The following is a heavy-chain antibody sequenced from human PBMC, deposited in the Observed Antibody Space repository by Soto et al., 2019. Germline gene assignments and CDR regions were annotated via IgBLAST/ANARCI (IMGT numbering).Heavy chain of an antibody. J-gene: IGHJ4*02. V-gene: IGHV3-33*01. Sequence: QVQLVESGGGVVQPGTSLRLSCAASGFTFSGHGMHWVRQAPGKGLEWVALISFDGSEQYYADSVQGRFTISRDNSKSRLDLQMNSLRAEDTAIYYCARDINDNAYFDWGQGTLVTVSS. D-gene: IGHD3-16*01. CDR3: ARDINDNAYFD. CDR2: ISFDGSEQ. CDR1: GFTFSGHG.